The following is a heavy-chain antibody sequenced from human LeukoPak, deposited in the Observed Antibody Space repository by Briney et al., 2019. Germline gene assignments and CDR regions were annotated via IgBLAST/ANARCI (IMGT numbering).Heavy chain of an antibody. CDR3: AREELSGWSGYFQH. Sequence: SETLSLTCTVSGYSISSGDYYWSWIRQPPGKGLEWIGYIYYSGSTYYNPSLKSRVTISVDTSKNQFSLKLSSVTAADTAVYYCAREELSGWSGYFQHWGQGTLVTVSS. J-gene: IGHJ1*01. CDR1: GYSISSGDYY. D-gene: IGHD6-19*01. V-gene: IGHV4-30-4*01. CDR2: IYYSGST.